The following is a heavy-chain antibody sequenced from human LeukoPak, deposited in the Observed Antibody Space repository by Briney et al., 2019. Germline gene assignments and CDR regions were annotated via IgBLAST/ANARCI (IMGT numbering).Heavy chain of an antibody. CDR2: IDTSGNT. CDR3: ARAASGDAVDYYGSGRRYYSYYMDV. Sequence: TSETLSLTCTVSGGSISGYYWSWIRQPAGKGLEWIGRIDTSGNTNYNPSLKSRVTLSLDTSKNQCSLKVMSVTAADTAVYYCARAASGDAVDYYGSGRRYYSYYMDVWGKGTTVTISS. V-gene: IGHV4-4*07. CDR1: GGSISGYY. D-gene: IGHD3-10*01. J-gene: IGHJ6*03.